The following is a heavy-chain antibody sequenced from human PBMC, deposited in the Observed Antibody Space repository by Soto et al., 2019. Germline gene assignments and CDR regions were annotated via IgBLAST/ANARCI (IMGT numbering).Heavy chain of an antibody. Sequence: SETLSLTCTVSGGSISSYYWSWIRQPPGKGLEWIGYIYYSGSTNYNPSLKSRVTISVDTSKNQFSLKLSSVTAADTAVYYCARDGVAAAGTNEYFQHWGQGTLVTAPQ. J-gene: IGHJ1*01. CDR1: GGSISSYY. CDR2: IYYSGST. V-gene: IGHV4-59*01. CDR3: ARDGVAAAGTNEYFQH. D-gene: IGHD6-13*01.